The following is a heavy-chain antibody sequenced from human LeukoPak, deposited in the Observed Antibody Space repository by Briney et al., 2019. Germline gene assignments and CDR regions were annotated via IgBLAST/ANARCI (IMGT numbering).Heavy chain of an antibody. D-gene: IGHD3-16*02. V-gene: IGHV4-39*07. J-gene: IGHJ4*02. CDR3: AGDKDYDYLWGTYRLRY. Sequence: PSETLSLTCTVSGGSISSSSYYWGWIRQPPGKGLEWIGSIYYSGSTYYNPSLKSRVTISVDTSKNQFSLKLSSVTAADTAVYYCAGDKDYDYLWGTYRLRYWGQGTLVTVSS. CDR1: GGSISSSSYY. CDR2: IYYSGST.